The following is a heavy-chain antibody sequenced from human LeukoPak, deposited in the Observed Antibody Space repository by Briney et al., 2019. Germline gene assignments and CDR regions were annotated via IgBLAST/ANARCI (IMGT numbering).Heavy chain of an antibody. CDR1: GGTFSSYA. D-gene: IGHD3-10*01. CDR2: IIPIFGTA. Sequence: ASVKVSCKASGGTFSSYAISWVRQAPGQGLEWMGGIIPIFGTANYAQKFQGRVTITADESTSTAYMELSSLRSEDPAVYYCSRPPKNYIWWGELDYSYYNREVGGKGPTAPAS. V-gene: IGHV1-69*13. J-gene: IGHJ6*03. CDR3: SRPPKNYIWWGELDYSYYNREV.